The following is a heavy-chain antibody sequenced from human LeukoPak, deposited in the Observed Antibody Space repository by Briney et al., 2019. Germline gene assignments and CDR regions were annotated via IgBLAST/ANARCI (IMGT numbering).Heavy chain of an antibody. CDR1: GESFSGYY. CDR2: INHSGST. V-gene: IGHV4-34*01. CDR3: ARRVGQRTTVDY. Sequence: SETLSLTCAVYGESFSGYYWTWIRQSPGKGLEWIGEINHSGSTNYNPSLKSRVTISVDTSKNQFSLKLNSVTAADMAIYYCARRVGQRTTVDYWGQGTQVTVSS. D-gene: IGHD4-11*01. J-gene: IGHJ4*02.